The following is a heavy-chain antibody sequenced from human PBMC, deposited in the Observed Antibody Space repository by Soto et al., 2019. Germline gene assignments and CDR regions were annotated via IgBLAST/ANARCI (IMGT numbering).Heavy chain of an antibody. J-gene: IGHJ4*02. D-gene: IGHD1-7*01. CDR2: ITYDGSNK. CDR3: AKDRVGGTFYTPLGF. CDR1: GFNFDNYG. Sequence: GGSLRLSCQASGFNFDNYGMHWVRQAPGKGLEWVAVITYDGSNKYYADSVKGRFTISRDNSKNTLSLHLNTLKPEDTAVYHCAKDRVGGTFYTPLGFWGQGTLVTVSS. V-gene: IGHV3-30*18.